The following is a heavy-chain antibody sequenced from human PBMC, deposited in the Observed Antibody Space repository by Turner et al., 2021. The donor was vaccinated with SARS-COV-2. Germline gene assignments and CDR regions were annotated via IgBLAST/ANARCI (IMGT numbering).Heavy chain of an antibody. D-gene: IGHD2-2*02. Sequence: HVQLVQSGAEVKKPGASVKVSCKASGYPFTSYGISWVRQAPGQGREWMGWISPYNGNTNYAQKLQGRVTMTTDTTTSTAYMELRSLSSDGPAVYYCATNHCSSTSCYSTHYGIDVWGQGTTVTVSS. CDR1: GYPFTSYG. CDR2: ISPYNGNT. J-gene: IGHJ6*02. V-gene: IGHV1-18*01. CDR3: ATNHCSSTSCYSTHYGIDV.